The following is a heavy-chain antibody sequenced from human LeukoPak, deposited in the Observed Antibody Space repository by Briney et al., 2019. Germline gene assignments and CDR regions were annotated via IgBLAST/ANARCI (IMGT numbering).Heavy chain of an antibody. V-gene: IGHV4-39*07. CDR1: GVSISSSSYY. CDR3: ASGPSGYSGYGHYFDY. CDR2: IYYSGST. Sequence: TSETLSLTCTVSGVSISSSSYYWGWIRQPPGKGLEWIGSIYYSGSTYYNLSLKSRVTISVDTSKNQFSLKLSSVTAADTAVYYCASGPSGYSGYGHYFDYWGQGTLVTVSS. J-gene: IGHJ4*02. D-gene: IGHD5-12*01.